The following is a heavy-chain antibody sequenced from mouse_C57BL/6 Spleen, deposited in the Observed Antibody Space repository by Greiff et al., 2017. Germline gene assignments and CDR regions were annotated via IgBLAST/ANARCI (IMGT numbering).Heavy chain of an antibody. V-gene: IGHV1-20*01. D-gene: IGHD1-1*01. J-gene: IGHJ4*01. CDR1: GYSFTGYF. Sequence: VQLKQSGPELVKPGDSVKISCKASGYSFTGYFMNWVMQSHGKSLEWIGRINPYNGDTFYNQKFKGKATLTVDKSSSTAHMELRSLTSEDSAVYYCARPGSSYDYAMDYWGQGTSVTVSS. CDR2: INPYNGDT. CDR3: ARPGSSYDYAMDY.